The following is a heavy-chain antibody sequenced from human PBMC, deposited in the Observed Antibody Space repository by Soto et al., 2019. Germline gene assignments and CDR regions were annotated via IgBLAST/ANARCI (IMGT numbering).Heavy chain of an antibody. D-gene: IGHD3-9*01. Sequence: SETLSLTCTVSGGSISSGGYYWSWIRQHPGKGLEWIGYIYYSGSTYYNPSLKSRVTISVDTSKNQFSLKLSSVTAADTAVYYCARSLRDILTGYYMTPPRNWGQGTLVTVSS. CDR3: ARSLRDILTGYYMTPPRN. CDR1: GGSISSGGYY. CDR2: IYYSGST. V-gene: IGHV4-31*03. J-gene: IGHJ4*02.